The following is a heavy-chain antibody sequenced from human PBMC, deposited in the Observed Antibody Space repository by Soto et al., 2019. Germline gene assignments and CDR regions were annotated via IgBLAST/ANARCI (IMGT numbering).Heavy chain of an antibody. CDR3: ARAEYSSSSVSWFDP. D-gene: IGHD6-6*01. CDR2: IYYSGNT. J-gene: IGHJ5*02. CDR1: GGSLSSADYY. V-gene: IGHV4-30-4*01. Sequence: LSLTFTVSGGSLSSADYYLNWIRQPPGKGLEWIGYIYYSGNTYYNPSLKSRVTISIDTSKNQFSLKLSSVTAADTAVYYCARAEYSSSSVSWFDPWGQGTPVTVSS.